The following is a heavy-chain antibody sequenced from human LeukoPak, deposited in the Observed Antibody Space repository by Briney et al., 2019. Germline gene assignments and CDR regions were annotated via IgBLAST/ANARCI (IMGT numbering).Heavy chain of an antibody. J-gene: IGHJ4*02. CDR1: GGSFSGYY. Sequence: SETLSLTCAVYGGSFSGYYWSWIRQPPGKGLEWIGEINHSGSTNYNPSLKSRVTISVDTSKNQFSLKLSSVTAADTAVYYCARGRGSHGTLDYWGQGTLVTVSS. D-gene: IGHD1-26*01. V-gene: IGHV4-34*01. CDR3: ARGRGSHGTLDY. CDR2: INHSGST.